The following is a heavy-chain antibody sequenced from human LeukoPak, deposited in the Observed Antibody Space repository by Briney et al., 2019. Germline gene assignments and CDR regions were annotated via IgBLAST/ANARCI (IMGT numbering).Heavy chain of an antibody. CDR3: AKERAGYSGYDPFDY. J-gene: IGHJ4*02. Sequence: TGGSLRLSRAASGFTFSNYAMGWVRQAPGKGLEWVSSVSNTGNTFYADSVKGHFTISRDNSKNTLYLQMSSLRAEDTAIYYCAKERAGYSGYDPFDYWGQGTLVIVSS. D-gene: IGHD5-12*01. V-gene: IGHV3-23*01. CDR2: VSNTGNT. CDR1: GFTFSNYA.